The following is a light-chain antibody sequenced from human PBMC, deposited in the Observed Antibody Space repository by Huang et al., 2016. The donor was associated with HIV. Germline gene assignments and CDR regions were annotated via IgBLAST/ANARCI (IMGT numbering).Light chain of an antibody. CDR3: QQGNSFPYT. V-gene: IGKV1-12*01. CDR1: QGISRW. J-gene: IGKJ2*01. CDR2: VTS. Sequence: DIQMTQSPSSVSASVGDRVNITCRASQGISRWLAWYQQKPGKAPKLLIYVTSNLQSGVPSRFSGSGSGTDFTLTSSSLQPEDFATYYCQQGNSFPYTFGQGTKLEIK.